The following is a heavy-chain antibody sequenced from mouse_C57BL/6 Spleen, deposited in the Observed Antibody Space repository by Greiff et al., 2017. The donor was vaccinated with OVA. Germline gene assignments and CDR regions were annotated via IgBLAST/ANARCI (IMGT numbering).Heavy chain of an antibody. V-gene: IGHV1-64*01. CDR1: GYTFTSYW. J-gene: IGHJ2*01. CDR2: IHPNSGNT. CDR3: ARGGGLYYYGSSYYFDY. Sequence: QVQLQQPGAELVKPGASVKLSCKASGYTFTSYWMHWVKQRPGQGLEWIGMIHPNSGNTNYNEKFKSKATLTVDKSSSTAYMQLSSLTSEDSAVYYCARGGGLYYYGSSYYFDYWGQGTTLTVSS. D-gene: IGHD1-1*01.